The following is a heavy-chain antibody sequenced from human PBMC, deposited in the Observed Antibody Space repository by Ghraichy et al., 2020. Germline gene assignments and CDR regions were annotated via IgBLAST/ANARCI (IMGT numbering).Heavy chain of an antibody. CDR3: ARGPTGSSGVPYWYFDL. CDR2: INHSGST. D-gene: IGHD6-19*01. J-gene: IGHJ2*01. CDR1: GGSFSGYY. V-gene: IGHV4-34*01. Sequence: SETLSLTCAVYGGSFSGYYWSWIRQPPGKGLEWIGEINHSGSTNYNPSLKSRVTISVDTSKNQFSLKLSSVTAADTAVYYCARGPTGSSGVPYWYFDLWGRGTLVTVSS.